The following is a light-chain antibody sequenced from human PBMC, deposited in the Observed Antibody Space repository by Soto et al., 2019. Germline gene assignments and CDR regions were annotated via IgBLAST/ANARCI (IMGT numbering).Light chain of an antibody. CDR2: LNSDGSH. J-gene: IGLJ2*01. CDR3: QTWGTGI. CDR1: SGHSSYA. Sequence: QPVLTQSPSASASLGASVKLTCTLSSGHSSYAIAWHQQQPEKGPRYLMKLNSDGSHSKGDGIPDRFSGSSSGAERYLTISSLQSEYEADYYCQTWGTGILGGGTKVTVL. V-gene: IGLV4-69*01.